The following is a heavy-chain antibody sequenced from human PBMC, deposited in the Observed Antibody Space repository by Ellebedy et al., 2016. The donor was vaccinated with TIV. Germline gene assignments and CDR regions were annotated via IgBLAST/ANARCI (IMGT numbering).Heavy chain of an antibody. D-gene: IGHD1-26*01. J-gene: IGHJ4*02. Sequence: SLKISCAASGFTFDDYAMHWVRQAPGKGLEWVSGISWNSGSIGYADSVKGRFTISRDNAKNSLYLQMNSLRAEDTALYYCAKDRAGSYPTLFDYWGQGTLVTVSS. CDR2: ISWNSGSI. V-gene: IGHV3-9*01. CDR3: AKDRAGSYPTLFDY. CDR1: GFTFDDYA.